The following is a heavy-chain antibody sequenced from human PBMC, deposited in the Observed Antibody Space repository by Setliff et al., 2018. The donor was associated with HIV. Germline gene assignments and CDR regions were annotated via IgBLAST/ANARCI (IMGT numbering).Heavy chain of an antibody. Sequence: ASVKVSCKASGYTFTRYGISWVRQAPGQGLEWMGWISTNNGNTNYARMLQGRVTMTTDTSTSTAYMELRYLRSDDTAVYYCARDGEYQVLHYYYTGMDVWGQGTTVTVSS. V-gene: IGHV1-18*01. CDR3: ARDGEYQVLHYYYTGMDV. CDR2: ISTNNGNT. D-gene: IGHD2-2*01. CDR1: GYTFTRYG. J-gene: IGHJ6*02.